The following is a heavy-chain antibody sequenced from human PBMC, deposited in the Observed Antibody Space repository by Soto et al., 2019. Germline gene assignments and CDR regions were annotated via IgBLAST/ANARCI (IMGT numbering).Heavy chain of an antibody. Sequence: GVSLRLSCPASGFTFSSYDMHWVRQGTGKGLEWVSAIGTTGDTYYAGSVKGRFTISRENAKNSLYLQMNSLRAGDTAIYFCARAIGPTLFDYWGQGTLVTVSS. CDR3: ARAIGPTLFDY. J-gene: IGHJ4*02. CDR1: GFTFSSYD. CDR2: IGTTGDT. D-gene: IGHD3-22*01. V-gene: IGHV3-13*04.